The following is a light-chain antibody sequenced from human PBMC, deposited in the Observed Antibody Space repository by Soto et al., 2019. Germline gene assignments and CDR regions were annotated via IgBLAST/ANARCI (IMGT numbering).Light chain of an antibody. CDR2: DAS. V-gene: IGKV1-5*01. CDR1: QSISSW. Sequence: DIQMTQSPSTLSASVGDRVTITCRASQSISSWLAWYQQKPGKAPKLLIYDASSLESGVPSRFSCIGYWTEFNLNISSLQPDDFATYYCQQYNSYSWTLGQGTKVEIK. CDR3: QQYNSYSWT. J-gene: IGKJ1*01.